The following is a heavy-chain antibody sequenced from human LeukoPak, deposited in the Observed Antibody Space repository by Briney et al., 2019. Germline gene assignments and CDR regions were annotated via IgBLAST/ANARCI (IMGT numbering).Heavy chain of an antibody. CDR2: IYPGDSDT. J-gene: IGHJ4*02. Sequence: GESLKISCKSSGYRFTSYWIGWVRQMPEKGLEWMGIIYPGDSDTRYRPSFQGQVTISADKSISTAYLQWSSLKASDTAMYYCATFHLPDDYGDYEQDYWGQGTLVTVSS. D-gene: IGHD4-17*01. CDR3: ATFHLPDDYGDYEQDY. CDR1: GYRFTSYW. V-gene: IGHV5-51*01.